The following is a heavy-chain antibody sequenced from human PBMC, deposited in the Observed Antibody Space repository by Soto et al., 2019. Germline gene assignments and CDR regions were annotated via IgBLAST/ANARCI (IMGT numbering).Heavy chain of an antibody. D-gene: IGHD3-10*01. J-gene: IGHJ6*02. V-gene: IGHV1-69*13. Sequence: ASVKVSCKASGGTFSSYAISWVRQAPGQGLEWMEGIIPIFGTANYAQKFQGRVTITADESTSTAYMELSSLRSEDTAVYYCARDLEYYYGSGSYRGGMDVWGQGTTVTVSS. CDR3: ARDLEYYYGSGSYRGGMDV. CDR2: IIPIFGTA. CDR1: GGTFSSYA.